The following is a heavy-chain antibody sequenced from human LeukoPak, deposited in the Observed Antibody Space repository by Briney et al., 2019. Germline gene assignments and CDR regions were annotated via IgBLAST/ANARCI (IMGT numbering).Heavy chain of an antibody. J-gene: IGHJ6*03. CDR1: GASMSNYY. CDR3: ARGLGNYYDSSGYYHYYYYYYYMDV. CDR2: IYHSGTTYSGST. D-gene: IGHD3-22*01. Sequence: SETLSLTCNVSGASMSNYYWVWIRQPPGKGLEWIGSIYHSGTTYSGSTNYNPSLKSRVTISVDTSKNQFSLKLSSVTAADTAVYYCARGLGNYYDSSGYYHYYYYYYYMDVWGKGTTVTVSS. V-gene: IGHV4-59*12.